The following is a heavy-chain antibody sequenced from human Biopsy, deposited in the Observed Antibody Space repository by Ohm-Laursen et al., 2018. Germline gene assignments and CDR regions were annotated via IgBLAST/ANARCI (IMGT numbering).Heavy chain of an antibody. D-gene: IGHD1-20*01. CDR3: ARVDRYNFDHYIMDA. CDR2: IYYSGRP. Sequence: GTLSLTCIVSGDSIARYYWTWIRQSPGKGLEWIAYIYYSGRPNYNPSLKGRVVISVDRSRNQFFPKLTSATAADTAIYYCARVDRYNFDHYIMDAWGRGTTVTVSS. V-gene: IGHV4-59*01. CDR1: GDSIARYY. J-gene: IGHJ6*02.